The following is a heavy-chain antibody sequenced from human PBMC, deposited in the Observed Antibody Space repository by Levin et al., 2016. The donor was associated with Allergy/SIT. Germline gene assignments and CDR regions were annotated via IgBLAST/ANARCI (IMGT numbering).Heavy chain of an antibody. CDR2: IYPDDSDT. Sequence: GESLKISCKASGYSFSSYWVAWVRQMPGKGLEWMGIIYPDDSDTRYSPAFRGQVTMSVDKSITTAFLQWSSLAASDTGMYYCARHGVATRVNDASPIWGQGTMVTVSS. CDR3: ARHGVATRVNDASPI. CDR1: GYSFSSYW. J-gene: IGHJ3*02. V-gene: IGHV5-51*01. D-gene: IGHD2-21*02.